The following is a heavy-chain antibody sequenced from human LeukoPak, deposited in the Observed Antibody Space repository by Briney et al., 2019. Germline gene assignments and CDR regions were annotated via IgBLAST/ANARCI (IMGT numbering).Heavy chain of an antibody. CDR2: IYNSGGT. Sequence: SETLSLTCTVSGDSISSSPYYWGWIRQPPGRGLEWIGNIYNSGGTYYNPSLKSRVTILVDTSKNQFSLKLNSVTAADTAFYYCATSGGDWFDPWGQGTLVTVSS. CDR3: ATSGGDWFDP. D-gene: IGHD3-16*01. V-gene: IGHV4-39*07. J-gene: IGHJ5*02. CDR1: GDSISSSPYY.